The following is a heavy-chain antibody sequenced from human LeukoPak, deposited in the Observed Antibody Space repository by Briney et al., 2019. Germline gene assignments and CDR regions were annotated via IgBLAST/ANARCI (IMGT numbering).Heavy chain of an antibody. Sequence: SETLSLTCTVSGGSISSYYWSWSRQPPGKGLEWIGYIYYSGNTNYNPSLKSRVTISVDTSKNQFSLKLRSVTAADTAVYYCATPYCSGGSCYSRASPAEGFGIWGQGTMVTVSS. CDR2: IYYSGNT. J-gene: IGHJ3*02. CDR1: GGSISSYY. CDR3: ATPYCSGGSCYSRASPAEGFGI. V-gene: IGHV4-59*01. D-gene: IGHD2-15*01.